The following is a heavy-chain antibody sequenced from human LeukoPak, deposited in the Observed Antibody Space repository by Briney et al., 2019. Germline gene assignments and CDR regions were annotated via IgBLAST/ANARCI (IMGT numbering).Heavy chain of an antibody. CDR2: IIPIFGTA. V-gene: IGHV1-69*01. CDR3: AIPPYSSSWYRRDYYYGMDV. D-gene: IGHD6-13*01. CDR1: GGTFSSYA. J-gene: IGHJ6*02. Sequence: ASVKVSCKASGGTFSSYAISWVRQAPGQGLEWMGGIIPIFGTANYAQKFQGRATITADESTSTAYMELSSLRSEDTAVYYCAIPPYSSSWYRRDYYYGMDVWGQGTTVTVSS.